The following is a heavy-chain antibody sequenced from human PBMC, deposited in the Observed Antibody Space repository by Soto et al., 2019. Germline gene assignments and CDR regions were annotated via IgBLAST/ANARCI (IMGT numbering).Heavy chain of an antibody. CDR3: ARLGNYYGSGSYYNGNWFDP. CDR1: GGSVSSTNW. J-gene: IGHJ5*02. CDR2: IYHSGST. D-gene: IGHD3-10*01. Sequence: PSETLSLTCAVSGGSVSSTNWWSWVRQSPGKGLEWIGDIYHSGSTNYNPSLRSRVTISVDTSKNQFSLKLSSVTAADTAVYYCARLGNYYGSGSYYNGNWFDPWGQGTLVTVSS. V-gene: IGHV4-4*02.